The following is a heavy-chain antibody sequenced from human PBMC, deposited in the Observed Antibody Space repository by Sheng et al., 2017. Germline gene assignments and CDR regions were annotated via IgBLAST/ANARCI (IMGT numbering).Heavy chain of an antibody. CDR1: GGSISSSSYY. CDR3: SRDGRITMAPSWFDP. CDR2: IYYSGST. Sequence: QLQLQESGPGLVKPSETLSLTCTVSGGSISSSSYYWGWIRQPPGKGLEWIGSIYYSGSTYYNPSLKSRVTISVDTSKNQFSLKLSSVTAADTAVYYCSRDGRITMAPSWFDPWGQGTLVTVSS. D-gene: IGHD3-10*01. V-gene: IGHV4-39*07. J-gene: IGHJ5*02.